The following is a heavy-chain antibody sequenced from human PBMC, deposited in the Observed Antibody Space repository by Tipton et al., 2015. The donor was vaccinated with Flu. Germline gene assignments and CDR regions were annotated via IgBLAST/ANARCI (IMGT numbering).Heavy chain of an antibody. V-gene: IGHV4-61*05. J-gene: IGHJ5*02. CDR1: SGSISSTGYF. CDR3: ARALYSSNRYGSVWLDP. Sequence: TLSLTCTVSSGSISSTGYFCAWIRQPPGKGLEWIGYVYYTGSTNYNPSLKSRVTMSLDTSKNQFSLKLSSVTAADTAVYFCARALYSSNRYGSVWLDPWGQGTQVTVSS. CDR2: VYYTGST. D-gene: IGHD6-13*01.